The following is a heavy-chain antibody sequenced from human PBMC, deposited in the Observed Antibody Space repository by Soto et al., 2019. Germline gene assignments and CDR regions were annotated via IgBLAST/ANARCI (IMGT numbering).Heavy chain of an antibody. Sequence: GGSLRLSCAASGFTFSNAWMSWVRQAPGKGLEWVGRIKSKTDGGTTDYAAPVKGRFTISRDDSKNTLYLQMSRLKTEDTAGYYCTTGFVWNAVGELLFHYWGQGTLVTVSS. D-gene: IGHD1-26*01. J-gene: IGHJ4*02. CDR3: TTGFVWNAVGELLFHY. CDR2: IKSKTDGGTT. V-gene: IGHV3-15*01. CDR1: GFTFSNAW.